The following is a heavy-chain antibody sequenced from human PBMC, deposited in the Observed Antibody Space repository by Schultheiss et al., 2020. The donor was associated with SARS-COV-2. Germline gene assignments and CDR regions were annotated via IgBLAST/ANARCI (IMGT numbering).Heavy chain of an antibody. CDR2: IYHSGST. CDR1: GYSISSGYY. V-gene: IGHV4-38-2*01. J-gene: IGHJ4*02. Sequence: SETLSLTCAVSGYSISSGYYWGWIRQPPGKGLEWIGSIYHSGSTYYNPSLKNRVTISVDTSKNQFSLKLSSVTAADTAVYYCARSSEDYGDYWGQGTLVTVSS. CDR3: ARSSEDYGDY.